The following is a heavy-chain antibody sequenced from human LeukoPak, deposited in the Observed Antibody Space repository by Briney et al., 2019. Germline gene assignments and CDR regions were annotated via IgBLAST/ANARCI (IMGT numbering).Heavy chain of an antibody. V-gene: IGHV3-23*01. Sequence: GGSLRLSCAASRFTFRSYVMTWGRQAPGKGLEWVSGTSGSGGSTYYADSVKGRFTISRDNSKNTLYLQMNSVRAEDTAVYYCAKELHDFIDYYMDGGGKGTTVTVSS. D-gene: IGHD3-3*01. CDR1: RFTFRSYV. CDR3: AKELHDFIDYYMDG. CDR2: TSGSGGST. J-gene: IGHJ6*03.